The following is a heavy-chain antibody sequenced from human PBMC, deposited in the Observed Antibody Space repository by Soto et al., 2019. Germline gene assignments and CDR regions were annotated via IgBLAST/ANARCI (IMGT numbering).Heavy chain of an antibody. CDR3: ARMSTTEEDVYHYHYGMDV. D-gene: IGHD1-1*01. V-gene: IGHV4-59*01. Sequence: SETLSLTCSVSGGSISTYYWSWIRQPPGKGLEWIGYIYYSGSTNYNPSLKSRVTISQDTSKNQFSLKLNSVTAADTAVYYCARMSTTEEDVYHYHYGMDVWGQGTTVTVYS. J-gene: IGHJ6*02. CDR2: IYYSGST. CDR1: GGSISTYY.